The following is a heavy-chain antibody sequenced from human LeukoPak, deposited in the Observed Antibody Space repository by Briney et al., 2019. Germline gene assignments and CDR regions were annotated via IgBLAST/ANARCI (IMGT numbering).Heavy chain of an antibody. J-gene: IGHJ4*02. CDR3: ARVEADGDYAGLDY. V-gene: IGHV3-21*01. D-gene: IGHD4-17*01. CDR1: GFTFSSYS. Sequence: GGSLRLSCAASGFTFSSYSMNWVRQTPRKGREWVSSISSSSSYIYYADSVKGRFTISRDNAKNSLYLQMNSLRAEDTAVYYCARVEADGDYAGLDYWGQGTLVTVSS. CDR2: ISSSSSYI.